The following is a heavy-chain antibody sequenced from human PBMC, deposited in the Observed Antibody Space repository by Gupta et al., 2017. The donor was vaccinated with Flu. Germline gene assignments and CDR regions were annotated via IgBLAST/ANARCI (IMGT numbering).Heavy chain of an antibody. CDR1: GYSFPSFA. CDR2: ISAYGVST. D-gene: IGHD2-21*02. V-gene: IGHV1-18*01. J-gene: IGHJ5*01. Sequence: QVQLVQSGTEVMKPGASVKVSCKTSGYSFPSFAISWVRQAPGQGLEWMGRISAYGVSTEYAQKFQGRVSMTTDSSTSTAYMELRSLTSGDTAVYYCARNVVVTPENNWFDSWGQGTLVTVSS. CDR3: ARNVVVTPENNWFDS.